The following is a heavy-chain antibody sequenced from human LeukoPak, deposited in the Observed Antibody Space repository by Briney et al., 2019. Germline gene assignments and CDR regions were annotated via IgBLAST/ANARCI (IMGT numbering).Heavy chain of an antibody. CDR1: GFTFSSYD. J-gene: IGHJ4*02. CDR3: AKVSARYIVVVPAARYFDY. CDR2: ISGSGGST. V-gene: IGHV3-23*01. Sequence: GGSLRLSCAASGFTFSSYDMSWVRQAPGKGLEWVSAISGSGGSTYYADSVKGRFTISRDNSKNTLYLQMNSLRAEDTAVYYCAKVSARYIVVVPAARYFDYWGQGTLVTVSS. D-gene: IGHD2-2*01.